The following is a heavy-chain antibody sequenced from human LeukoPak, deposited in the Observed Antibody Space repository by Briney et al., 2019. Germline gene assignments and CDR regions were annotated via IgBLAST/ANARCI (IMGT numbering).Heavy chain of an antibody. CDR1: GGSISSYY. V-gene: IGHV4-4*07. Sequence: SETLSLTCTVFGGSISSYYWSWIRQPAGKGLEWIGRIYTSGSTNYNPSLKSRVTMSVDTSKNQFSLKLSSVTAADTAVYYCARERYCSSTSCYIGRAFDIWGQGTMVTVSS. J-gene: IGHJ3*02. CDR3: ARERYCSSTSCYIGRAFDI. D-gene: IGHD2-2*02. CDR2: IYTSGST.